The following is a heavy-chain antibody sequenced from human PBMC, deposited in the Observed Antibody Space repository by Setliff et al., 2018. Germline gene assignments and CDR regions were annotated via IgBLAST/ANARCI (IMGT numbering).Heavy chain of an antibody. CDR3: ATGSLVAAGTGH. D-gene: IGHD6-13*01. Sequence: GASVKVSCKTSGYTFRSYGVSWVRQAPGQGLEWMGGLIPMYAQGFTGRFVFSLDPSVSTAYLQISSLKAEDTALYYCATGSLVAAGTGHWGQGTLVTVSS. CDR2: LIP. CDR1: GYTFRSYG. V-gene: IGHV7-4-1*02. J-gene: IGHJ4*02.